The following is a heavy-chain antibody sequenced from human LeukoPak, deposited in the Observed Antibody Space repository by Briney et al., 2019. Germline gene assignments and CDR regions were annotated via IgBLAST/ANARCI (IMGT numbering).Heavy chain of an antibody. CDR1: GYSLTNYW. V-gene: IGHV5-51*01. D-gene: IGHD3-3*01. Sequence: GESLKISCKDSGYSLTNYWIGWVRQMPGKGLEWMGIIYPGDSDTRYSPSFQGQVTISADKSISTAYLQWSSLKASDTAMYYCATYDFWSGYSAPNFDYWGQGTLVTVSS. J-gene: IGHJ4*02. CDR3: ATYDFWSGYSAPNFDY. CDR2: IYPGDSDT.